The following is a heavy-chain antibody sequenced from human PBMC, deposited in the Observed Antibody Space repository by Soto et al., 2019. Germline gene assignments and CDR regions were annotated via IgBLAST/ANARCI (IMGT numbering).Heavy chain of an antibody. D-gene: IGHD3-3*01. CDR3: AHRVLRAVFGLVTTTAIYFDF. Sequence: QITLNESGPTVVKPTETLTLTCTFSGFSLTTRGVGVGWVRQSPGKAPEWLAFIYWDDDKRYSTSLKSRLTITKDTSKNQVGLTMANVDPADTATYYCAHRVLRAVFGLVTTTAIYFDFWGQGTPVVVSS. CDR1: GFSLTTRGVG. J-gene: IGHJ4*02. V-gene: IGHV2-5*02. CDR2: IYWDDDK.